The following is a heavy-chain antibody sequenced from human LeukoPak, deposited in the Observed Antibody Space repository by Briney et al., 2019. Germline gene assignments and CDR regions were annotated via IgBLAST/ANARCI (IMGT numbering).Heavy chain of an antibody. CDR3: ARLSPNVLGGTTSWFDP. V-gene: IGHV4-39*07. Sequence: SSETLSLTCTVSGGSIRSRSYYWGWIRRSPGKGLEWIGSIFHSGNSYYNPTLKSRVTISIDTSKNLFSLKLNSVTAADTAVYYCARLSPNVLGGTTSWFDPWGQGTLITVSS. J-gene: IGHJ5*02. CDR2: IFHSGNS. D-gene: IGHD1-1*01. CDR1: GGSIRSRSYY.